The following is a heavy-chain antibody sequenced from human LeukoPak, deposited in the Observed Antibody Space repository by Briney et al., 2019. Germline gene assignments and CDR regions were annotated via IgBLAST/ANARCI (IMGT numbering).Heavy chain of an antibody. CDR1: GFTFSSYA. CDR2: ISYDGSNR. Sequence: GRSLRLSCAASGFTFSSYAMHWVRQAPGKGLEWVAVISYDGSNRYYADSVKGRFTISRDNSKNTLYLQMDSLRAEDTAVYYCARDLARGGSGVYWGQGTLVTVSS. D-gene: IGHD3-10*01. J-gene: IGHJ4*02. V-gene: IGHV3-30*04. CDR3: ARDLARGGSGVY.